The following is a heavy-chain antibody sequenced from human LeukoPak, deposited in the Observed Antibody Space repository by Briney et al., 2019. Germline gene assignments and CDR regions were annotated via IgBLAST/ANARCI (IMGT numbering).Heavy chain of an antibody. CDR3: AKDPSTSWYWYFQL. V-gene: IGHV3-23*01. CDR1: GYSFTSYW. Sequence: GESLKISCKGSGYSFTSYWIGWVRQAPGKGLEWVSGISESGGTTYYADSVKGRFTISRDNSKSTLYLQMNSQRVEDAAVYYCAKDPSTSWYWYFQLWGQGTLVTVSS. D-gene: IGHD2-8*02. CDR2: ISESGGTT. J-gene: IGHJ1*01.